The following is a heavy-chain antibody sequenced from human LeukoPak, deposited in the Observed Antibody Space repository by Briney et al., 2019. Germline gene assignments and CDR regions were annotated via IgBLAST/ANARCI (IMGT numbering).Heavy chain of an antibody. Sequence: ASVKVSCKASGYTFSSYYVHWVRQAPGQGLEWMGCINPDNGVTNYAQKFQGRVTITRDTSISTAYMELSRLRSDDTAVYHCARAFDWLEYYFDYWGQGTLVTVSS. D-gene: IGHD3-9*01. CDR1: GYTFSSYY. CDR3: ARAFDWLEYYFDY. V-gene: IGHV1-2*02. J-gene: IGHJ4*02. CDR2: INPDNGVT.